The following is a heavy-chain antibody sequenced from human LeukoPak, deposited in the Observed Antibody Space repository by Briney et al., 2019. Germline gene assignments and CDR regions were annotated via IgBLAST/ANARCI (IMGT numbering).Heavy chain of an antibody. J-gene: IGHJ5*02. CDR1: GLTFSSNW. D-gene: IGHD2-2*01. V-gene: IGHV3-7*03. Sequence: GGSLRLSCEASGLTFSSNWMSWVRQAQGGGLEWVATLKQDGSEKYYVDSVKGRFTISRDNAKNSLYLQMNSLRAEDTAVYYCAGQGYCSTTSCYWDWFDPWGQGTLVTVSS. CDR2: LKQDGSEK. CDR3: AGQGYCSTTSCYWDWFDP.